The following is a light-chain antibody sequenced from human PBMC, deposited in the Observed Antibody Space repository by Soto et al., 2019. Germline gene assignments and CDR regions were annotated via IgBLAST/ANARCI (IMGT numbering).Light chain of an antibody. CDR1: ELSKQY. CDR3: QSSDDTGNYYL. V-gene: IGLV3-25*02. CDR2: KDS. Sequence: ELTQTPSVSVSPGQTAGITCSGDELSKQYVYWYQQKPGQAPVLVIYKDSERASGIPERFSASSSGTTVTLTISGVRAEDEADYYCQSSDDTGNYYLFGTGTKVTVL. J-gene: IGLJ1*01.